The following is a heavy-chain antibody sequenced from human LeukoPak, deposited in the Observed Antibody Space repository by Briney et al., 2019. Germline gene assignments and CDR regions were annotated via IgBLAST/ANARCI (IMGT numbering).Heavy chain of an antibody. Sequence: NPSETLSLTCTVSGGSISGYYWSWIRQPPGKGLEWIGYIYYSGSTNYNPSLKSRVTISVDTSKNQFSLKLSSVTAADTAVYYCARRGVARYFDDWYFDLWGRGTLVTVSS. D-gene: IGHD3-9*01. J-gene: IGHJ2*01. CDR2: IYYSGST. CDR3: ARRGVARYFDDWYFDL. V-gene: IGHV4-59*01. CDR1: GGSISGYY.